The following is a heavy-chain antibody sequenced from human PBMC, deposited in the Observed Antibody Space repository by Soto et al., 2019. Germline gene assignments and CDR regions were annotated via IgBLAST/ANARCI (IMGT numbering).Heavy chain of an antibody. J-gene: IGHJ4*02. V-gene: IGHV3-30*18. CDR3: AKYYYGSGSRTRHLDY. CDR1: GFTFSSYG. CDR2: ISYDGSNK. D-gene: IGHD3-10*01. Sequence: QVQLVESGGGVVQPGRSLRLSCAASGFTFSSYGMHWVRQAPGKGLEWVAVISYDGSNKYYADSVKGRFTISRDNSKNSLYLQMNSLRAEDTAVYYCAKYYYGSGSRTRHLDYWGQGTLVTVSS.